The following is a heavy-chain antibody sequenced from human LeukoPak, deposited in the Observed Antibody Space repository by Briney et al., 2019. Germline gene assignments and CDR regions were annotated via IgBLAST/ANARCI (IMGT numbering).Heavy chain of an antibody. Sequence: GGSLRLSCAAPGFTFSSYGMHWVRQAPGKGLEWVAVISYDGSNKYYADSVKGRFTISRDNSKNTLYLQMNSLRAEDTAVYYCAKSGYHRYGMDVWGQGTTVTVSS. D-gene: IGHD5-18*01. V-gene: IGHV3-30*18. CDR2: ISYDGSNK. CDR1: GFTFSSYG. CDR3: AKSGYHRYGMDV. J-gene: IGHJ6*02.